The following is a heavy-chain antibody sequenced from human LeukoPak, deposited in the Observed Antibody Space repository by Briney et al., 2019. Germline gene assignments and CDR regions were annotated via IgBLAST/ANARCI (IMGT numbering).Heavy chain of an antibody. CDR3: ARASGTDSSGYLQIDY. J-gene: IGHJ4*02. V-gene: IGHV3-74*01. CDR1: GFTFSRSW. Sequence: GGSLRLSCAAFGFTFSRSWMHWVRQAPGKGLVWLSRINSDGGDTTYADSVKGRFTISRDDAKNTLYLQMNSLRAEDTAMYYCARASGTDSSGYLQIDYWGQGTLVTVSS. D-gene: IGHD3-22*01. CDR2: INSDGGDT.